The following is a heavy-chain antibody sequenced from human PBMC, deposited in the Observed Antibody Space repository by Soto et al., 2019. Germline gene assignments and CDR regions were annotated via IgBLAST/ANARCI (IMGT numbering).Heavy chain of an antibody. CDR1: GVSISSYC. CDR2: VHYSGST. V-gene: IGHV4-59*08. J-gene: IGHJ4*02. D-gene: IGHD4-17*01. Sequence: PSETLSLTCTVSGVSISSYCWSWIRQPPGKGLEWIGYVHYSGSTNYNPSLKSRVTITMDMSKNRFSLKLSSVTAADAAVYYCARFHDYGYFDYWGQGTLVTVSS. CDR3: ARFHDYGYFDY.